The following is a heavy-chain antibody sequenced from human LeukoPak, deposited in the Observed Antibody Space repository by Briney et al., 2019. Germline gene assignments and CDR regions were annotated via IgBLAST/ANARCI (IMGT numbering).Heavy chain of an antibody. CDR2: ISFDGKVS. V-gene: IGHV3-30*03. CDR1: GFTFNRYG. Sequence: PGGSLRLSCAASGFTFNRYGMHWVRQAPGKGLEWVAVISFDGKVSYYADSVKGRFTISRDNAKNTLSLQMHSLRADDTAVYYCVRSESYSGNYFSYFDYWGQGTLVTVSS. CDR3: VRSESYSGNYFSYFDY. J-gene: IGHJ4*02. D-gene: IGHD1-26*01.